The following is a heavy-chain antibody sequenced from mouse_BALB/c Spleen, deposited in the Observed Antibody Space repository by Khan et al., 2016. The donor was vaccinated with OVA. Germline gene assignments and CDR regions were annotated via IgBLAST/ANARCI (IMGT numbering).Heavy chain of an antibody. CDR1: GYTFTDYI. Sequence: QVQLQQSGPELEKPGASLKVSCKASGYTFTDYIIGWVKQSTRQGLEWIGDIFPGSDTPYYNEKFKDKATLTADKSSNTAYMQLSSLTSEDSAVYFCARGGYSVFAYWGQGTLVTVSA. J-gene: IGHJ3*01. V-gene: IGHV1-81*01. CDR3: ARGGYSVFAY. CDR2: IFPGSDTP.